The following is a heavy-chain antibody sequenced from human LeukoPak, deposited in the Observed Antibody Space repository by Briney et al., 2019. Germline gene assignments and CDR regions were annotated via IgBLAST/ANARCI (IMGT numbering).Heavy chain of an antibody. CDR1: GFTFSSYE. CDR2: ISSSGSTI. J-gene: IGHJ6*02. CDR3: ARGNLQTIYYYYGMDV. Sequence: GGSLRLSCAASGFTFSSYEMNWVRQAPGKGLEWVSYISSSGSTIYYADSVKGRFTISRDNAKNSLYLQMNSLRAEDTAVYYCARGNLQTIYYYYGMDVWGQGTTVTVSS. V-gene: IGHV3-48*03. D-gene: IGHD5-24*01.